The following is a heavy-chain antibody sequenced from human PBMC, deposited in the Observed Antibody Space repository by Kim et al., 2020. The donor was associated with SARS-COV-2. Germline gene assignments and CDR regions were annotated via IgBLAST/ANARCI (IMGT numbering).Heavy chain of an antibody. CDR2: TA. V-gene: IGHV1-69*01. CDR3: ARDGRYYMDV. Sequence: TANYAQKFQGRVTMTADESTSTAYMELSSLRSEDTAVYYCARDGRYYMDVWGKGTTVTVSS. J-gene: IGHJ6*03. D-gene: IGHD3-9*01.